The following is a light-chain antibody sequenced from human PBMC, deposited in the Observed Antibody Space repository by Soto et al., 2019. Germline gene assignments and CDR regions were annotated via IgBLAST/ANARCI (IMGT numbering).Light chain of an antibody. CDR2: DVA. CDR3: QQYGNVPLT. J-gene: IGKJ4*01. V-gene: IGKV1-33*01. CDR1: EYITNY. Sequence: DIQMTQSPCSLSASVLYIVTITCQASEYITNYLNWYQHKPGKAPKTLIYDVAKLETGVTSRFSGSGSGTDFTFTISRLQPEDIATYYCQQYGNVPLTFGGGTKVDIK.